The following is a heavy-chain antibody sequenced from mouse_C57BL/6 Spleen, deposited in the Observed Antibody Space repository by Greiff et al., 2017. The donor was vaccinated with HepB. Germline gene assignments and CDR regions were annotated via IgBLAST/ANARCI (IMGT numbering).Heavy chain of an antibody. CDR3: ARRAGYDGGYYAMDY. D-gene: IGHD2-2*01. CDR1: GFSLSTSGMG. Sequence: QVTLKVCGPGILQSSQTLSLTCSFSGFSLSTSGMGVSWIRQPSGKGLEWLAHIYWDDDKRYNPSLKSRLTISKDTSRNQVFLKITSVDTADTATYYCARRAGYDGGYYAMDYWGQGTSVTVSS. J-gene: IGHJ4*01. V-gene: IGHV8-12*01. CDR2: IYWDDDK.